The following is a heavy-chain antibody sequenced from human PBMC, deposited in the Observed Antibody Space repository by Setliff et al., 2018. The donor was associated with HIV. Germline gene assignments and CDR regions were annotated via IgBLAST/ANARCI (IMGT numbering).Heavy chain of an antibody. J-gene: IGHJ4*02. D-gene: IGHD6-13*01. Sequence: PSETLSLTCTVSGGSISSDNYYWSWIRQPAGKGPEWIGRYYTSGITNYNPSLKSRVSISVDTSKNQFSLRLNSVTAADTALYYCAREERTSWPRVDYWGQGALVTVSS. V-gene: IGHV4-61*02. CDR3: AREERTSWPRVDY. CDR1: GGSISSDNYY. CDR2: YYTSGIT.